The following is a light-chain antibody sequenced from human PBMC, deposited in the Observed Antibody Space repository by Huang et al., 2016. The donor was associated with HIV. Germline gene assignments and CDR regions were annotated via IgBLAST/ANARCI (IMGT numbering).Light chain of an antibody. J-gene: IGKJ4*01. CDR1: QGITNY. V-gene: IGKV1-9*01. CDR2: ATS. Sequence: IQLTQSPSSLSVSVGDGVTITCRASQGITNYLAWYQQKPGKAPTLLIFATSTLQSGVPSRFSGSGSGADFTLSIASLQPEDSATYYCQQLNTYPLTFGGGTKVEI. CDR3: QQLNTYPLT.